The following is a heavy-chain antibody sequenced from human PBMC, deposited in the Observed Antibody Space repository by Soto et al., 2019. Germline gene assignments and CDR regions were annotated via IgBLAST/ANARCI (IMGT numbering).Heavy chain of an antibody. J-gene: IGHJ4*02. CDR2: IYYSGST. Sequence: QVQLQESGPGLVKPSETLSLTCTVSGGSISSYYWSWIRQPPGKGLEWIGYIYYSGSTNYNPSLKSRVTISVDTSKNQFSLKLSSVTAADTAVYYCARASYYDILTGVFDYWGQGTLVTVSS. D-gene: IGHD3-9*01. V-gene: IGHV4-59*01. CDR1: GGSISSYY. CDR3: ARASYYDILTGVFDY.